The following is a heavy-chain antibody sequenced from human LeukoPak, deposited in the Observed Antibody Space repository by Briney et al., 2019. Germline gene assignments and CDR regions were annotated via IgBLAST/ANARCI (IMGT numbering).Heavy chain of an antibody. Sequence: GASVKVSCTASGYTFTSHDINWVRQATGQGLEWMGWMSPNSGDTGYAQKFQGRVTMTSDSSISTAYMEPSSLRSEDTAIYYCVRTPPNWGFDYWGQGTLVTVSS. V-gene: IGHV1-8*01. J-gene: IGHJ4*02. CDR2: MSPNSGDT. CDR3: VRTPPNWGFDY. CDR1: GYTFTSHD. D-gene: IGHD7-27*01.